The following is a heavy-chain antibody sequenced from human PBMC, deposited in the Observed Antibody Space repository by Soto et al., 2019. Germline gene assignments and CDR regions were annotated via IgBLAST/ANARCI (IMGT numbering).Heavy chain of an antibody. D-gene: IGHD3-22*01. J-gene: IGHJ4*02. V-gene: IGHV4-59*12. Sequence: PSETLSLTCTVSGGSISSYYWSWIRQPPGEGLEWIGYIYYSGSTNYNPSLKSRVTISVDTSKNQFSLKLNSVTAADTAVYYCARESFDSSGYLLFDYWGQGTLVTVS. CDR3: ARESFDSSGYLLFDY. CDR2: IYYSGST. CDR1: GGSISSYY.